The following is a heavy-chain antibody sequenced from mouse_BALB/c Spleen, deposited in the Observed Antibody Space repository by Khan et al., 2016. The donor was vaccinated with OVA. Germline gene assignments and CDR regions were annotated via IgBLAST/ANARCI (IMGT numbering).Heavy chain of an antibody. Sequence: EVQLQESGPELVKPGASVKISCKAPGYTFTDYNMDWVKQSPGESLEWIGYIFPNNGGTGYNQKFKTKATLTVANSSRTAYMELRSLTSVDAEVSYCARASYGSFAYWCQGTLVTVSA. CDR2: IFPNNGGT. CDR3: ARASYGSFAY. D-gene: IGHD1-2*01. V-gene: IGHV1S29*02. CDR1: GYTFTDYN. J-gene: IGHJ3*01.